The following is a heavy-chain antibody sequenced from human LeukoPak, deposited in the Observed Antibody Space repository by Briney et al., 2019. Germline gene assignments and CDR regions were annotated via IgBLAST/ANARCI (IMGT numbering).Heavy chain of an antibody. Sequence: PGGSLSRYCASSGFSVRGSAMHWVRQASGKGLEWVGRIRTKTNNFATAYAASVKGRFTVSRDDSKSMLYLQMNSLKTEDTAVYYCTTDNAPGMDVWGQGTTVTVSS. CDR1: GFSVRGSA. D-gene: IGHD2-2*01. CDR3: TTDNAPGMDV. J-gene: IGHJ6*02. V-gene: IGHV3-73*01. CDR2: IRTKTNNFAT.